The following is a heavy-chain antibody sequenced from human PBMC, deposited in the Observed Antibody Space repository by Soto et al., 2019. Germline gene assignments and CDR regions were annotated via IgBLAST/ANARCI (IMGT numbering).Heavy chain of an antibody. D-gene: IGHD3-3*01. V-gene: IGHV3-9*01. Sequence: VESGGGRVQPGRSLRLYSAASGFIVDDFAMHWVRQAPGKGLEWVSGMSWNSGSTDYAASVKGRFIISRDNARNSLYHQKNSLRPEDNALYYCATETDTDTCYDPCDYWGQGALVIVS. CDR3: ATETDTDTCYDPCDY. J-gene: IGHJ4*02. CDR2: MSWNSGST. CDR1: GFIVDDFA.